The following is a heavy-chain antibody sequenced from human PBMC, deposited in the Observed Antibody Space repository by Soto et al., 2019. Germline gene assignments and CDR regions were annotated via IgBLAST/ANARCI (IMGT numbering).Heavy chain of an antibody. V-gene: IGHV3-11*03. CDR1: GFTFSDYY. CDR2: ISSSSSYT. D-gene: IGHD6-6*01. CDR3: ARLQPVGSIAARPVWFDP. Sequence: PVGSLRLSCAASGFTFSDYYMSWIRQAPGKGLEWVSYISSSSSYTNYADSVKGRFTISRDKSISTAYLQWSSLKASDTAMYYCARLQPVGSIAARPVWFDPWGQGTLVTSPQ. J-gene: IGHJ5*02.